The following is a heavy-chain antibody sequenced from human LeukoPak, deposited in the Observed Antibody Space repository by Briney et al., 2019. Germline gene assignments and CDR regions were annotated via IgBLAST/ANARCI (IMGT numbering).Heavy chain of an antibody. Sequence: GGSLRLSCAASGFTFSSYSMNWVRQAPGKGLEWVSYISSSSSTIYYADSVKGRFTISRDNSKDTLYLQMNSLRAEDTAVYYCAKDGHPKMTTVTHFDYWGQGTLVAVSS. J-gene: IGHJ4*02. CDR2: ISSSSSTI. D-gene: IGHD4-17*01. CDR3: AKDGHPKMTTVTHFDY. CDR1: GFTFSSYS. V-gene: IGHV3-48*01.